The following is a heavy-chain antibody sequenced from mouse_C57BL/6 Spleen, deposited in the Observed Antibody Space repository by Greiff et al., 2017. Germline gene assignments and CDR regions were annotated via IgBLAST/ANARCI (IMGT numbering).Heavy chain of an antibody. Sequence: EVQLQQSGPELVKPGASVKISCKASGYTFTDYYMNWVKQSHGKSLEWIGDINPNNGGTSYNQKFKGKATLTVEKSSSTAYMELRSLTSEDSAVYDCARGILLRGYAMDYWGQGTSVTVSS. D-gene: IGHD1-1*01. J-gene: IGHJ4*01. CDR1: GYTFTDYY. V-gene: IGHV1-26*01. CDR2: INPNNGGT. CDR3: ARGILLRGYAMDY.